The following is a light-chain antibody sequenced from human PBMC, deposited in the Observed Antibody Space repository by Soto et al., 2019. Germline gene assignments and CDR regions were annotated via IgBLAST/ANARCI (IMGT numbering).Light chain of an antibody. CDR2: KAS. Sequence: DIQMTESPSTLSGSVGARVTITCRASQTISSWLAWYQQKPGKAPKLLSYKASTLKSGVPSRFRGSGSGTDFTLTISSLKPDDFETYYCQHYNSYSEAFGQGTKVDI. V-gene: IGKV1-5*03. CDR3: QHYNSYSEA. CDR1: QTISSW. J-gene: IGKJ1*01.